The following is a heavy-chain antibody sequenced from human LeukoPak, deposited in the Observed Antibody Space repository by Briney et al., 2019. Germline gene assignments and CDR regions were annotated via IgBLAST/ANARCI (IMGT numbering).Heavy chain of an antibody. D-gene: IGHD5-18*01. CDR3: AAGDTAMVFDY. V-gene: IGHV4-39*07. J-gene: IGHJ4*02. CDR2: TYYSGST. CDR1: GGSISSSSYY. Sequence: PSETLSLTCTVSGGSISSSSYYWGWIRQPPGKGLEWIGSTYYSGSTYYNPSLKSRVTISVDTSKNQFSLKLSSVTAADTAVYYCAAGDTAMVFDYWGQGTLVTVSS.